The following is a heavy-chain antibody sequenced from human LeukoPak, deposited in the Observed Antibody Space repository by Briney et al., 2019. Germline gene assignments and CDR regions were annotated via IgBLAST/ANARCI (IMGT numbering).Heavy chain of an antibody. CDR3: ARGDFISSRDYLFFFDY. CDR2: MNPNSGNT. J-gene: IGHJ4*01. V-gene: IGHV1-8*01. CDR1: GYTFTSYD. Sequence: ASVKVSCKASGYTFTSYDINWVRQATGQGLEWMGWMNPNSGNTGYAQKFQGRVTMTRNTSISTAYMELSSLRSDDTAMYYCARGDFISSRDYLFFFDYWGQGSLVTVSS. D-gene: IGHD3-16*01.